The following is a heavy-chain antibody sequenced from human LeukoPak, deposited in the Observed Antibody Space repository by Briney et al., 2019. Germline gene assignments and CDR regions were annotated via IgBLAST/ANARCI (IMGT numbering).Heavy chain of an antibody. J-gene: IGHJ6*02. V-gene: IGHV4-30-2*01. CDR3: ARGWLLEYGMDV. D-gene: IGHD2-15*01. Sequence: SETLSLTCAVSGGAISSGGYSWSWIRQPPGKGLEWIGYIYHSGSTYYNPSLKSRVTISVDRSKNQFSLKLSSVTAADTAVYYCARGWLLEYGMDVWGQGTTVTVSS. CDR1: GGAISSGGYS. CDR2: IYHSGST.